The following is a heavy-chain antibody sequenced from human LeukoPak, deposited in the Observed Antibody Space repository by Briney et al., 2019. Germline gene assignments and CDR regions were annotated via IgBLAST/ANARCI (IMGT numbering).Heavy chain of an antibody. D-gene: IGHD5-18*01. CDR2: IIPVFGTA. CDR3: ARGGAGIQLWRLDY. V-gene: IGHV1-69*05. J-gene: IGHJ4*02. Sequence: ASVKVSCKASGGTFSSYAISWVRQAPGQGLEWMGGIIPVFGTANYAQKFQDRVTITTDESTSTAYMELSSLRSEDTAVYYCARGGAGIQLWRLDYWGQGTLVTVSS. CDR1: GGTFSSYA.